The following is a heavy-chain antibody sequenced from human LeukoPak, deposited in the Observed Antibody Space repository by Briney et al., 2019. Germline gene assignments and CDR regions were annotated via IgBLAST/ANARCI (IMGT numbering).Heavy chain of an antibody. CDR1: GGSISNPSYS. J-gene: IGHJ4*02. Sequence: SETLSLTCTVSGGSISNPSYSWSWIRQPPGKGLEWIGYIYYSGSTNYNPSLKSRVTISVDTSKNQFSLKLSSVTAADTAVYYCARAVTAGGAHFDYWGQGTLVTVSS. D-gene: IGHD4-11*01. CDR2: IYYSGST. V-gene: IGHV4-61*01. CDR3: ARAVTAGGAHFDY.